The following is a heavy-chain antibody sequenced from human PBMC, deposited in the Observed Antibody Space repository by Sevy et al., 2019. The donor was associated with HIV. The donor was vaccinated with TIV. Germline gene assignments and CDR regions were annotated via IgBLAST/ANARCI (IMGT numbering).Heavy chain of an antibody. V-gene: IGHV3-33*01. CDR3: ARDREWADGGYYYGMDV. CDR2: IWYDGSNK. Sequence: GGSLRLSCVASGFTFSSYGMHWVRQAPGKGLEWVAVIWYDGSNKYYADSVKGRFTISRDNSKNTLYLQMNSLRAEDTAVYYCARDREWADGGYYYGMDVWGQGTTVTVSS. D-gene: IGHD3-16*01. CDR1: GFTFSSYG. J-gene: IGHJ6*02.